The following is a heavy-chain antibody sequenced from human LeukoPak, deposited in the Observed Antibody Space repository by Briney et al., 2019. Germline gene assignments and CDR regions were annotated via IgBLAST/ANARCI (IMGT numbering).Heavy chain of an antibody. CDR2: ISSSGSTI. V-gene: IGHV3-48*03. CDR3: ASSQVGYFDY. Sequence: SGGSLRLSCAASGFTFSCYEMNWGRPAPGKGREWVSYISSSGSTIYYADSVKGRFTISRDNAKNSLYLQMNSLRAEDTAVYYCASSQVGYFDYWGQGTLVTVSS. CDR1: GFTFSCYE. J-gene: IGHJ4*02. D-gene: IGHD1-26*01.